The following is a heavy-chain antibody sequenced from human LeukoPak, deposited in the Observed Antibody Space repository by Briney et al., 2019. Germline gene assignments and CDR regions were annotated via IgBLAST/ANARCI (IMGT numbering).Heavy chain of an antibody. Sequence: SETLSLTCSVSGGSISGYYWSWIRQPPGKGLEWIGYIYYSGTTIYNPSLKSRVTISVDTSKNQFSLKLSSVTAADTAVYYCARDQRPYYDFWSGYSPDDAFDIWGQGTMVTVSS. V-gene: IGHV4-59*01. CDR1: GGSISGYY. CDR3: ARDQRPYYDFWSGYSPDDAFDI. CDR2: IYYSGTT. D-gene: IGHD3-3*01. J-gene: IGHJ3*02.